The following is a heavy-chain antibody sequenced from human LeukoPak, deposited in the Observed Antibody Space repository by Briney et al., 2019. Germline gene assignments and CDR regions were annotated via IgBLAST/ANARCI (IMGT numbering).Heavy chain of an antibody. Sequence: PSETLSLTCAVYGGSFSGYYWSWIRQPPGKGLEWIGENNHSGSTNYNPSLKSRVTISVDTSKNQFPLKLGSVTAADTAVYYCARAGESRSLDYWGQGTLVTVSS. CDR3: ARAGESRSLDY. D-gene: IGHD7-27*01. J-gene: IGHJ4*02. V-gene: IGHV4-34*01. CDR1: GGSFSGYY. CDR2: NNHSGST.